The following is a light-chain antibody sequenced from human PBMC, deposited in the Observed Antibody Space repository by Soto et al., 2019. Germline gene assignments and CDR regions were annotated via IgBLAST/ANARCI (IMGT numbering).Light chain of an antibody. V-gene: IGKV1-39*01. J-gene: IGKJ5*01. CDR1: QGIGRY. CDR2: DAS. Sequence: DIQMTQSPSSLSASVGDRVTITCRASQGIGRYLAWYQEKPGKAPKFLIYDASTLQSGVPSRFSGSGSGTDFTLTISSLQPEDFATCYCQQSYSTPITFGQGTRLEI. CDR3: QQSYSTPIT.